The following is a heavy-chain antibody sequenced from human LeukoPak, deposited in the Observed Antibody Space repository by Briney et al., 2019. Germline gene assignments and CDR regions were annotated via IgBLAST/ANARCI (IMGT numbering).Heavy chain of an antibody. Sequence: GGSLRLSCAASGFTVSSNYMSWVRQAPGKGLEWVSVIYSGGSTYYADSVKGRFTISRDNSKNTLYLQMNSLRAEDTAVYYCARVEQSWNYDYYYYMDVWGKGTTVTVSS. D-gene: IGHD1-1*01. CDR2: IYSGGST. J-gene: IGHJ6*03. CDR3: ARVEQSWNYDYYYYMDV. CDR1: GFTVSSNY. V-gene: IGHV3-53*05.